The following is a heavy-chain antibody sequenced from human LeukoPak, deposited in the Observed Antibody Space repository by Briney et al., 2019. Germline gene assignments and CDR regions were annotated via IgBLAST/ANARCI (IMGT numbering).Heavy chain of an antibody. CDR1: GFTFSSYW. D-gene: IGHD3-16*02. V-gene: IGHV3-7*01. J-gene: IGHJ4*02. CDR3: ARVVGRYSPLGY. CDR2: IKQDGSEK. Sequence: GGSLRLSCAASGFTFSSYWMSWFRQAPGKGREWVANIKQDGSEKYYVDSVKGRFTISRDNDKNSLFLQMTSLRAEDTAVYYCARVVGRYSPLGYWGQGTLVTVSS.